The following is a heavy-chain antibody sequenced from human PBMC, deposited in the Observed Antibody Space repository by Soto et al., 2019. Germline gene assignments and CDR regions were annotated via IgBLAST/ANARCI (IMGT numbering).Heavy chain of an antibody. CDR3: ARDGSSGYSYGFLEGMDV. V-gene: IGHV3-53*01. CDR2: IYSGGST. D-gene: IGHD5-18*01. Sequence: GGSLRLSCAASGFTVSSNYMSWVRQAPGKGLEWVSVIYSGGSTYYADSVKGRFTISRDNSKNTLYLQMNSLRAEDTAVYYCARDGSSGYSYGFLEGMDVWGQGTTVTVSS. J-gene: IGHJ6*02. CDR1: GFTVSSNY.